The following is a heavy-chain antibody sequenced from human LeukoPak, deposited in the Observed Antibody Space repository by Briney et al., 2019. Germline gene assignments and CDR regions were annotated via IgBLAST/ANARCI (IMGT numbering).Heavy chain of an antibody. CDR1: GFTFSSYG. CDR2: ISYDGSNK. V-gene: IGHV3-30*18. D-gene: IGHD1-1*01. CDR3: AKALGTTGTPDVLPLFDY. Sequence: GGSLRLSCAASGFTFSSYGMHWVRQAPGKGLEWVAVISYDGSNKYYADSVKGRFTISRDNSKNTLYLQMNSLRAEDTAVYYCAKALGTTGTPDVLPLFDYWGQGTLVTVSS. J-gene: IGHJ4*02.